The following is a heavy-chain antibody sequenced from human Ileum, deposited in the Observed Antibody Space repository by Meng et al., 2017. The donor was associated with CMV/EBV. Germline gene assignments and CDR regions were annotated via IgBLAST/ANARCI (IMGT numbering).Heavy chain of an antibody. J-gene: IGHJ2*01. Sequence: RLSCAAAGFPFTSPGIHWVRQAPGKGLEWVSFIQSDGNRKWYADPVKGRFTTSRDDSKKTMYLQMESLRPEDTAMYYCAKDFRDGPLWGRGTLVTVSS. CDR3: AKDFRDGPL. D-gene: IGHD5-24*01. CDR2: IQSDGNRK. CDR1: GFPFTSPG. V-gene: IGHV3-30*02.